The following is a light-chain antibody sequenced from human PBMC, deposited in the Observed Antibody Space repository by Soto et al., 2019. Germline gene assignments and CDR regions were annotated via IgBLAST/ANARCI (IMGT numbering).Light chain of an antibody. CDR1: QSISSG. Sequence: DITMNLSPSNLPDSIFYRVTITCRASQSISSGLAWYQQRPGKAPKLLIYEASNLQGGVPSRFSGSGSGTDFTLTISSLQPEDFATYYCQHYDNYSVAFGQGTKVDIK. J-gene: IGKJ1*01. CDR3: QHYDNYSVA. V-gene: IGKV1-5*03. CDR2: EAS.